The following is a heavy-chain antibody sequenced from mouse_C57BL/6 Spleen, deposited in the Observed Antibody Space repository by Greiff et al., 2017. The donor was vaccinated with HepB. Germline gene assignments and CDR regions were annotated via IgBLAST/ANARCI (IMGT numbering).Heavy chain of an antibody. CDR2: ISSGSSTI. CDR3: ARGYYGRGAMDY. D-gene: IGHD1-1*01. V-gene: IGHV5-17*01. Sequence: EVKLVESGGGLVKPGGSLKLSCAASGFTFSDYGMHWVRQAPEKGLEWVAYISSGSSTIYYADTVKGRFTISRDNAKNTLFLQMTRLRSEDTAMYYCARGYYGRGAMDYWGQGTSVTVSS. J-gene: IGHJ4*01. CDR1: GFTFSDYG.